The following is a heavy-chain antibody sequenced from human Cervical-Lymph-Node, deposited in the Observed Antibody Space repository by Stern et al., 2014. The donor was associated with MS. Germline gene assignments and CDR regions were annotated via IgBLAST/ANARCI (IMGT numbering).Heavy chain of an antibody. CDR2: MNPNSGNT. CDR1: GYTFTSHD. CDR3: ARGRYLEWVAHFDY. V-gene: IGHV1-8*01. Sequence: MQLVESGAEVKKPGASVKVSCKASGYTFTSHDINWVRQAIGQGLEWMGWMNPNSGNTGYAQKFQGRLTMTRNTSTTTAYMELSSLRSEDTAVYYCARGRYLEWVAHFDYWGHGSLVTVSS. J-gene: IGHJ4*01. D-gene: IGHD3-3*01.